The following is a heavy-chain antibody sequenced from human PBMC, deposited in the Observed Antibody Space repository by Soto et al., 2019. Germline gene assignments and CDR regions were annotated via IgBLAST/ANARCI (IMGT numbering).Heavy chain of an antibody. CDR1: GYTFSNYA. Sequence: ASVKVSCKASGYTFSNYAIHWVRRAPGQGPEWMGWINSAHGNTNYSQKFPGRVTITRDTSASTDYLELSSLRSEDTAVYYCARLVAPGEFDYWGQGTLVTVSS. D-gene: IGHD2-15*01. J-gene: IGHJ4*02. CDR3: ARLVAPGEFDY. V-gene: IGHV1-3*01. CDR2: INSAHGNT.